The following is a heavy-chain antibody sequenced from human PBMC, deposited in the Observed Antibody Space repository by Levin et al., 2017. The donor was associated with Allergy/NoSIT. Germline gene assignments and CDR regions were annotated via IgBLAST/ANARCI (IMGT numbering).Heavy chain of an antibody. CDR3: ARGAFSEQLVNSGKWLRLSY. V-gene: IGHV1-46*01. D-gene: IGHD5-12*01. J-gene: IGHJ4*02. CDR2: INPSGGST. CDR1: GYTFTSYY. Sequence: ASVKVSCKASGYTFTSYYMHWVRQAPGQGLEWMGIINPSGGSTSYAQKFQGRVTMTRDTSTSTVYMELSSLRSEDTAVYYCARGAFSEQLVNSGKWLRLSYWGQGTLVTVSS.